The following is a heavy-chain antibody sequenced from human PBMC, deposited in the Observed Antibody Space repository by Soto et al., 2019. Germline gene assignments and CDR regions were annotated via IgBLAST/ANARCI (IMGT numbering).Heavy chain of an antibody. CDR3: AHTDTVTTPGRWFDP. J-gene: IGHJ5*02. D-gene: IGHD4-17*01. V-gene: IGHV2-5*02. Sequence: SGPPLVNPTQTLTLTCSFSGFSLNTPEVGVGWIRQPPGKALEWLAVIYWDDDRRYSPSLKNRLTITKDTSINQVVLTMTNMDPMDTATYFCAHTDTVTTPGRWFDPWGQGTPVTVSS. CDR1: GFSLNTPEVG. CDR2: IYWDDDR.